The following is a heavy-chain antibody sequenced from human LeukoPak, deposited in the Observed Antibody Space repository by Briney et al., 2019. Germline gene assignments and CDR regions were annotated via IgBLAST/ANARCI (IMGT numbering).Heavy chain of an antibody. J-gene: IGHJ5*02. CDR2: IYYSGTT. Sequence: PSETLSLTCTVSGGSISTYYWSWIRQPPGEGLEWIGSIYYSGTTNSNPSLKSRVTMSVDTSKNQFSLKLSSVTAADTAVYYCARQPYDFWSGPKNWFDPWGQGTLVTVSS. CDR1: GGSISTYY. D-gene: IGHD3-3*01. V-gene: IGHV4-59*08. CDR3: ARQPYDFWSGPKNWFDP.